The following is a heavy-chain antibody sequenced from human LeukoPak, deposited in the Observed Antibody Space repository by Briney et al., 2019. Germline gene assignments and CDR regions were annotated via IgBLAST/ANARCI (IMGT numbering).Heavy chain of an antibody. D-gene: IGHD6-19*01. CDR2: ISGSGGST. V-gene: IGHV3-23*01. CDR1: GFSFRSYA. CDR3: AKDRGSGWPQFDY. J-gene: IGHJ4*02. Sequence: GGSLRLSCAASGFSFRSYAVSWVRQAPGKGLEGVSAISGSGGSTYYADSVKGRFTISRDNSKNTLYLQMNSLRAEDTAVYYCAKDRGSGWPQFDYWGQGTLVTVSS.